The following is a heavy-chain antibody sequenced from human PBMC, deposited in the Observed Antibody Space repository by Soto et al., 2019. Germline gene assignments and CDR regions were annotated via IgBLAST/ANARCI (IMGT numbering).Heavy chain of an antibody. J-gene: IGHJ6*02. CDR1: GFTFSSYA. D-gene: IGHD6-19*01. Sequence: PGGSLRLSCAASGFTFSSYAMSWLRQAPGKGQEWVSAISGSGGSTYYADSVKGRFTISRDNSKNTLYLQMNSLRAEDTAVYYCATVPELTIAVAGRGVMDVWGQGTTVTVSS. V-gene: IGHV3-23*01. CDR2: ISGSGGST. CDR3: ATVPELTIAVAGRGVMDV.